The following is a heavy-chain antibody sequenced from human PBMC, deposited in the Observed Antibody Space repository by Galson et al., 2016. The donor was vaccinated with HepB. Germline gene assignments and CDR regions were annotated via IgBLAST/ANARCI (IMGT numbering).Heavy chain of an antibody. CDR2: IYYSVNT. Sequence: ETLSLTCAVYGGSFSGHYWSWIRQPPGKGLEWIGSIYYSVNTQYNPSLKSRVTMSVDTSKNKFSLKLSSVTAADTAIYYCARHPFDYWGQGTLVTVSS. V-gene: IGHV4-34*01. J-gene: IGHJ4*02. CDR3: ARHPFDY. CDR1: GGSFSGHY.